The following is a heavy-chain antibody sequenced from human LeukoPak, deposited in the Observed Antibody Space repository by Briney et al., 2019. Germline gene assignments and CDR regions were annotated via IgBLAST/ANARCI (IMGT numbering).Heavy chain of an antibody. Sequence: PGGSLRLSCAASGFTFSSYWMSWVRQAPGKGLEWVANIKQDGSAKYYVDSVKGRFTISRDDAKNSLYLQMNSLRAEDTAVYYCAKDSIAAAGTFSWVSWGQGTLVTVSS. CDR2: IKQDGSAK. D-gene: IGHD6-13*01. CDR1: GFTFSSYW. V-gene: IGHV3-7*03. CDR3: AKDSIAAAGTFSWVS. J-gene: IGHJ4*02.